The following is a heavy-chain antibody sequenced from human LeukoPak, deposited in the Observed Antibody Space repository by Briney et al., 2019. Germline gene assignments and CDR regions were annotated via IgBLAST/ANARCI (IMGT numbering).Heavy chain of an antibody. V-gene: IGHV3-43*02. CDR3: AKDIKAYFDTRWDYGMDV. CDR2: ITEDGYTT. D-gene: IGHD3-22*01. CDR1: GFTFGDYA. J-gene: IGHJ6*02. Sequence: GGSPRLSCATSGFTFGDYAMHWVRQVPGKGLEWVSLITEDGYTTYYADSVKGRFTISRDNSKNSLFLQMSSLRTEDTALYYCAKDIKAYFDTRWDYGMDVWGQGTTVTVSS.